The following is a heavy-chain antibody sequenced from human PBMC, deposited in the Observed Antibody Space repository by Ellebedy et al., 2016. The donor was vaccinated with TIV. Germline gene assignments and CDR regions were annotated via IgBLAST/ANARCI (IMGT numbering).Heavy chain of an antibody. CDR3: ARVNAVAATAADS. CDR2: FYYSGST. D-gene: IGHD2-15*01. J-gene: IGHJ4*02. Sequence: SETLSLTCTVSGASISSGDYNWSWIRQPPGKGLEWIGYFYYSGSTYYNPSLKSRVTISVDTSKNQFSLKLSSVTAADTAVYYCARVNAVAATAADSWGQGTLVTVSS. V-gene: IGHV4-30-4*01. CDR1: GASISSGDYN.